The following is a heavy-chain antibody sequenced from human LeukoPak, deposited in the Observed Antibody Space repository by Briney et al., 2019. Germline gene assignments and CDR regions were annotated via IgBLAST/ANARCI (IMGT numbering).Heavy chain of an antibody. Sequence: GAGVKVSCKASGYTFSSHDINWVRQATGQGLEWMGWMNPNSGNTAYAQKLQGRVTITMNTSISPAYMELTSLRSKDTAVYYCARVVIYFAYVTTRFDYWGQGTLVTVSS. CDR3: ARVVIYFAYVTTRFDY. V-gene: IGHV1-8*01. CDR1: GYTFSSHD. D-gene: IGHD2/OR15-2a*01. CDR2: MNPNSGNT. J-gene: IGHJ4*02.